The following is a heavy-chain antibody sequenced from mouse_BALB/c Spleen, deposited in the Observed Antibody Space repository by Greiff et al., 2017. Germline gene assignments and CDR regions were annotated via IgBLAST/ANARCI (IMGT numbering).Heavy chain of an antibody. D-gene: IGHD1-1*01. J-gene: IGHJ1*01. V-gene: IGHV5-12-2*01. CDR2: ISNGGGST. CDR1: GFTFSSYT. Sequence: EVQVVESGGGLVQPGGSLKLSCAASGFTFSSYTMSWVRQTPEKRLEWVAYISNGGGSTYYPDTVKGRFTISRDNAKNTLYLQMSSLKSEDTAMYYCARHPYYGSSYDWYFDVWGAGTTVTVSS. CDR3: ARHPYYGSSYDWYFDV.